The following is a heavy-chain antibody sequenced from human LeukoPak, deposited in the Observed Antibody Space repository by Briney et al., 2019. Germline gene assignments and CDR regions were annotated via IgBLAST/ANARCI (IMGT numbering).Heavy chain of an antibody. J-gene: IGHJ4*02. D-gene: IGHD3-9*01. Sequence: SETLSLTCAVYGGSFSGYYWSWIRQPPGKGLEWIGEINHSGSTDYNPSLKSRVTISVDTSKNQFSLKLTSVTAADTAVYYCASSLPILTGQGGFDYWGQGTLVTVSS. CDR3: ASSLPILTGQGGFDY. CDR2: INHSGST. CDR1: GGSFSGYY. V-gene: IGHV4-34*01.